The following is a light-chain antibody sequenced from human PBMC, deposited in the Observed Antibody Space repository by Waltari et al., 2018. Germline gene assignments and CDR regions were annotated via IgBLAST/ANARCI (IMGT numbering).Light chain of an antibody. V-gene: IGLV2-14*01. J-gene: IGLJ3*02. CDR3: SSYTSSALWV. Sequence: QSALTQPASVSGSPGQSITISCTGSSSDVGGYNHVSWYQQYPNEPPQVIIFDVSNRPSGISNRFSGSKSGNTASLTISSLQAGDEADYYCSSYTSSALWVFGGGTKLTVL. CDR2: DVS. CDR1: SSDVGGYNH.